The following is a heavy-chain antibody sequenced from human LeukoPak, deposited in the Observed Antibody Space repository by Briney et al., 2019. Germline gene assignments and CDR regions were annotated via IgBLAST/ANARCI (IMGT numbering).Heavy chain of an antibody. CDR2: ISGSGGSI. Sequence: PGGSLRLSCTASGFTFSDYAMSWVHQAPGKGLEWVSGISGSGGSIRYADSVKGRFIISRDNSKNTLYLQMNSLRAEDTAVYYCAKGGDGYNYYFDYWGQETLVTVSS. J-gene: IGHJ4*02. D-gene: IGHD5-24*01. CDR3: AKGGDGYNYYFDY. V-gene: IGHV3-23*01. CDR1: GFTFSDYA.